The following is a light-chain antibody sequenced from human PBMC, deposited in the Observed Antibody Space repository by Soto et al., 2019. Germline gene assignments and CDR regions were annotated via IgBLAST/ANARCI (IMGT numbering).Light chain of an antibody. CDR2: AAS. J-gene: IGKJ2*01. CDR1: QSIGYY. CDR3: QQSYSTPQNT. Sequence: DIQMTQSPSSLSASVGDRVTITCRASQSIGYYLNWYQQKPGTAPKLLIYAASSVQSGVPSRFSGSGSGTDFTLTISSLQPEDFATYYCQQSYSTPQNTFGQGTKLEIK. V-gene: IGKV1-39*01.